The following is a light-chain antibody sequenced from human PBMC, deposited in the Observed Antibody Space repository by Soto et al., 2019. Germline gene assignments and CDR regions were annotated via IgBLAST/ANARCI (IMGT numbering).Light chain of an antibody. CDR2: GAS. Sequence: EIVMTQSPATLSVSPGERATLSCRASQSVSSNLAWYQQKPGQAPRLLIYGASTRATGIPARFSGSGSVTEFTLTISSLQSEDFAVYYCQQYNNWPWTFGQGTKV. CDR3: QQYNNWPWT. J-gene: IGKJ1*01. V-gene: IGKV3-15*01. CDR1: QSVSSN.